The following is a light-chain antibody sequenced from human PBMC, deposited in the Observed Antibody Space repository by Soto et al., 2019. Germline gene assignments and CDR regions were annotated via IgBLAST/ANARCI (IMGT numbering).Light chain of an antibody. CDR2: DVS. J-gene: IGLJ2*01. V-gene: IGLV2-14*01. CDR1: SSDVGGYNY. Sequence: QSALTRPASVSGSPGQSITISCTGTSSDVGGYNYVSWYQQHPGKAPKLMIYDVSNRPSGVSNRFSGSKSGNTASLTISGLQAEDEADYYCSSYTSSSTVWVFGGGTKVTVL. CDR3: SSYTSSSTVWV.